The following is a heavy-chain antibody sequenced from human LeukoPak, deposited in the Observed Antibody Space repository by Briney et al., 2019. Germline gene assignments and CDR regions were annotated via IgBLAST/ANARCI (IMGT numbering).Heavy chain of an antibody. Sequence: GGSLRLSCAASGFTFDDHGMSWVRQAPGKGLEWVSGINWNGGSTGYADSVKGRFTISRDNAKNSLSLQMNSLRAEDTALYYCARGSSLTTATSALFESWGQGSLVTVSS. V-gene: IGHV3-20*04. CDR3: ARGSSLTTATSALFES. J-gene: IGHJ4*02. CDR2: INWNGGST. D-gene: IGHD1-1*01. CDR1: GFTFDDHG.